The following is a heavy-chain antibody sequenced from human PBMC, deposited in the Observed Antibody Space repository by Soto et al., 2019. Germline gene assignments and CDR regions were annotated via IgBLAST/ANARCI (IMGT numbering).Heavy chain of an antibody. CDR3: ASGVLSIAAAGRWFDP. CDR2: INHSGST. J-gene: IGHJ5*02. D-gene: IGHD6-13*01. CDR1: GGSFSGYY. Sequence: PSETLSLTCAVYGGSFSGYYWSWIRQPPGKGLEWIGEINHSGSTNYNPSLKSRVTISVDTSKNQFSLKLSSVTAADTAVYYCASGVLSIAAAGRWFDPWGQGTLVTVS. V-gene: IGHV4-34*01.